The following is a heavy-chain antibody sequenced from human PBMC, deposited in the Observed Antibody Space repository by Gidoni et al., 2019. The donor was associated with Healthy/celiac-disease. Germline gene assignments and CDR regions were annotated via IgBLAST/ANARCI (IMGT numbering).Heavy chain of an antibody. Sequence: EVQLLESGGGLVQPGGSLRLSCAASGFTFRSYAMSWVRQAPGKGLGGVPVISGRGGSTYYADSVEGRFTISRDKSKNTLYLQMNSLRAEDTAVYYCASPIRGWYSEGGGKFDYWGQGTLVTVSS. CDR3: ASPIRGWYSEGGGKFDY. D-gene: IGHD6-19*01. CDR1: GFTFRSYA. V-gene: IGHV3-23*01. CDR2: ISGRGGST. J-gene: IGHJ4*02.